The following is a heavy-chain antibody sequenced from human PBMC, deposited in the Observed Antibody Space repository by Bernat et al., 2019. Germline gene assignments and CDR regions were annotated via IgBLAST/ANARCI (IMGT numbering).Heavy chain of an antibody. Sequence: QAQLQASGPGLVKPSETLSLTCTVPGGSISSYYWSWIRQPPGKGLEWIGYIYYSGSTNYNPSLKSRVTISVDTSKNQFSLKLSSVTAADTAVYYCARAPPGNAFWSGHRYYYYMDVWGKGTTVTVSS. D-gene: IGHD3-3*01. J-gene: IGHJ6*03. CDR2: IYYSGST. CDR3: ARAPPGNAFWSGHRYYYYMDV. V-gene: IGHV4-59*01. CDR1: GGSISSYY.